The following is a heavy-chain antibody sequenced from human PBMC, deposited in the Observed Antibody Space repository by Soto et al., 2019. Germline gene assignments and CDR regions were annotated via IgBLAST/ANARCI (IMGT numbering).Heavy chain of an antibody. Sequence: TLSLTCTVSGGSISSGDCYWSWIRQPPGKGLEWIGYIYYSGSTYYNPSLKSRVTISVDTSKNQFSLKLSSVTAADTAVYYCASARYYYDSSGYGFLDVWGQGTTVTVSS. CDR2: IYYSGST. J-gene: IGHJ6*02. CDR1: GGSISSGDCY. V-gene: IGHV4-30-4*01. CDR3: ASARYYYDSSGYGFLDV. D-gene: IGHD3-22*01.